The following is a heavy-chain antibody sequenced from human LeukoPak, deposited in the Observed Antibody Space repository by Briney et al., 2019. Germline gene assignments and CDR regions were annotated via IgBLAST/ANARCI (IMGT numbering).Heavy chain of an antibody. CDR1: GGTFSSYA. CDR3: ARAWGYYGSGSYRYYYYGMDV. CDR2: IIPILGIA. Sequence: ASVKVSCKASGGTFSSYAISWVRQAPGQGLEWMGRIIPILGIANYAQKFQGRVTITADKSTSTACMELSSLRSEDTAVYYCARAWGYYGSGSYRYYYYGMDVWGQGTTVTVS. D-gene: IGHD3-10*01. V-gene: IGHV1-69*04. J-gene: IGHJ6*02.